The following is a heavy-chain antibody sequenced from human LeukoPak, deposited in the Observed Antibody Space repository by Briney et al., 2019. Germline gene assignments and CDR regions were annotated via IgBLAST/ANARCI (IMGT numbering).Heavy chain of an antibody. D-gene: IGHD1-1*01. Sequence: PGGSLRLSCAASGFTFSDYYMSWIRQAPGKGLEWVSYISSSGSTIYYADSVKGRFTISRDNAKNSLYLQMNSLRAEDTAVYYCARVRMNAVAVYFDYWGQGTLVTVSS. V-gene: IGHV3-11*04. CDR3: ARVRMNAVAVYFDY. J-gene: IGHJ4*02. CDR1: GFTFSDYY. CDR2: ISSSGSTI.